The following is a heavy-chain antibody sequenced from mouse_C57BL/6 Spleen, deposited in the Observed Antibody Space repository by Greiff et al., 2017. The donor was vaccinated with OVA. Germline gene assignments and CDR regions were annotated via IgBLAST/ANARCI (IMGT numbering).Heavy chain of an antibody. CDR1: GFSLTSYA. CDR3: ARRGYDLDY. D-gene: IGHD2-2*01. Sequence: QVQLKESGPGLVAPSQSLSITCTVSGFSLTSYAISWVRQPPGKGLEWLGVIWPGGGTNYNSALKSRLSISKDNSKSQVFLKMNSLQTDDTARYYCARRGYDLDYWGQGTTLTVSS. J-gene: IGHJ2*01. V-gene: IGHV2-9-1*01. CDR2: IWPGGGT.